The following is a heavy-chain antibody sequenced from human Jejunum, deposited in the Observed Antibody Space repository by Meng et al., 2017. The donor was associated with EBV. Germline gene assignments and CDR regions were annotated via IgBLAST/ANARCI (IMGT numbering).Heavy chain of an antibody. CDR1: GYTFTNYY. CDR2: VNPSPVDT. V-gene: IGHV1-46*01. CDR3: ARGLDSSTPGTD. Sequence: QGHLVQSGAEVKKPGASGKISCKTFGYTFTNYYMHWVRQAPGQGLEWVGMVNPSPVDTNYARKFQGRVTMTSDTSTSTVHMELNSLKSDDTAVYYCARGLDSSTPGTDWGQGTLVTVSS. D-gene: IGHD6-13*01. J-gene: IGHJ4*02.